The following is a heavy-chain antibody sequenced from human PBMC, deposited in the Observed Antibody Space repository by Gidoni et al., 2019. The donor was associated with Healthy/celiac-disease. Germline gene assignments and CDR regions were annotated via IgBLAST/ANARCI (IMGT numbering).Heavy chain of an antibody. D-gene: IGHD6-19*01. CDR1: GFTFRSYA. Sequence: EVQLVESGGGLVQPGGSLRLSCSASGFTFRSYAMHWVRQAPGKGLEYVSAISSNGGSTYYADSVKGRFTISRDNSKNTLYLQMSSLRAEDTAVYYCVKVGVSIAVPRFDYWGQGTLVTVSS. CDR2: ISSNGGST. CDR3: VKVGVSIAVPRFDY. J-gene: IGHJ4*02. V-gene: IGHV3-64D*09.